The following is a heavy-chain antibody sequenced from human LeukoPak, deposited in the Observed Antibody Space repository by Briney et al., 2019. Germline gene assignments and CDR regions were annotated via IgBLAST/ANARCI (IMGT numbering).Heavy chain of an antibody. D-gene: IGHD3-10*02. Sequence: PGRSLRLSCAASGFTFDDYAMHWVRQAPGKGLEWVSGISWNSGSIGYADSVKGRFTISRDNAKNSLYLQMNSLRAEDTAVYYRICSNPTSDYWGQGTLVTVSS. CDR1: GFTFDDYA. V-gene: IGHV3-9*01. CDR2: ISWNSGSI. CDR3: ICSNPTSDY. J-gene: IGHJ4*02.